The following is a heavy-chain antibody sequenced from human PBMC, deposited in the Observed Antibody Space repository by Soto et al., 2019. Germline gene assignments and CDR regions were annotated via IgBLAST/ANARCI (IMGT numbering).Heavy chain of an antibody. CDR3: AKFGDYYYSLFDY. V-gene: IGHV3-23*01. J-gene: IGHJ4*02. Sequence: GGSLRLSCAASGFIFRNYAMSWVRQAPGKGLEWVSVITLSGGSAYYADSVKGRFTISRDNSQNTLYLQMNGLRAEDTAVYYCAKFGDYYYSLFDYWGQGTPVTVSS. CDR1: GFIFRNYA. D-gene: IGHD3-22*01. CDR2: ITLSGGSA.